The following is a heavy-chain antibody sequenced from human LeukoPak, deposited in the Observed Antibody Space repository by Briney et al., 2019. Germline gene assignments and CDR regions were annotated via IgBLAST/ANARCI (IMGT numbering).Heavy chain of an antibody. J-gene: IGHJ5*02. V-gene: IGHV4-39*07. CDR2: IYYSGST. Sequence: SGTLSLTCTVSGGSISSSSYYWGWIRQPPGKGLEWIGSIYYSGSTYYNPSLKSRVTISVDTSKNQFSLKLSSVTAADTAVYYCAREDTSGLRYFDWLLTTPGNHWFDPWGQGTLVTVSS. CDR1: GGSISSSSYY. D-gene: IGHD3-9*01. CDR3: AREDTSGLRYFDWLLTTPGNHWFDP.